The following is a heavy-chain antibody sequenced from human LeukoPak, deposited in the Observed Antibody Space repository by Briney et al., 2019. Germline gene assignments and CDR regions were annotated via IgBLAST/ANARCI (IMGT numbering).Heavy chain of an antibody. J-gene: IGHJ5*02. D-gene: IGHD6-13*01. Sequence: ASVKVSCRASGYTFTSYGISWVRQAPGQGLEWMGWISTSNGNTNHAQKFQGRVTMTTDTSTSTAYMELRSLRSDGTAVYYCARKYSSSWYSWFDPWGQGTLVTVSS. CDR2: ISTSNGNT. CDR1: GYTFTSYG. CDR3: ARKYSSSWYSWFDP. V-gene: IGHV1-18*01.